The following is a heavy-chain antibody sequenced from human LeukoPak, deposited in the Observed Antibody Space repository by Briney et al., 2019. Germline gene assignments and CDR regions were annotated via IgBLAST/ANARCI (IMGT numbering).Heavy chain of an antibody. CDR3: ARSATMVRGRGMDV. CDR1: GFTFSSYW. Sequence: GGSLRLSCAASGFTFSSYWMSWVRQAPGTGLEWVANIKQDGSEKYYVDSVKGRFTISRDNAKNSLYLQMNSLRAEDTAVYYCARSATMVRGRGMDVWGQGTTVTVSS. CDR2: IKQDGSEK. V-gene: IGHV3-7*01. J-gene: IGHJ6*02. D-gene: IGHD3-10*01.